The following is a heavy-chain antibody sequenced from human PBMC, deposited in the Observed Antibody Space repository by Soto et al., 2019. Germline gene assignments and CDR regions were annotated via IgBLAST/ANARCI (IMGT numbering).Heavy chain of an antibody. D-gene: IGHD4-17*01. CDR1: GGTFSSYT. J-gene: IGHJ4*02. Sequence: QVQLVQSGAEVRKPGSSVKVSCKASGGTFSSYTITWVRQAPGQGLEWMGGIIPMFGTANYAQNFQGRVTNTADQATSTAYMDPSRLRPEDPAGYYCARGPPTVTISSYFHYWGQGTLVTVSS. CDR3: ARGPPTVTISSYFHY. V-gene: IGHV1-69*12. CDR2: IIPMFGTA.